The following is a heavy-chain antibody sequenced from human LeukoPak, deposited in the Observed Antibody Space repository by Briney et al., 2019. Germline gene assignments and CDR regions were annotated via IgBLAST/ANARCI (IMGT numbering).Heavy chain of an antibody. CDR3: ARDHLYDSSGFPYDALDI. D-gene: IGHD3-22*01. Sequence: GGSLRLSCAASGFTVSTNFMAWVRQAPGKGLEWLSVIHSGGSSEYADSVKGRFTISRDTSKNTVYLQMNSLRAEDTAVYYCARDHLYDSSGFPYDALDIWGQGTMVTVSS. J-gene: IGHJ3*02. CDR1: GFTVSTNF. V-gene: IGHV3-53*01. CDR2: IHSGGSS.